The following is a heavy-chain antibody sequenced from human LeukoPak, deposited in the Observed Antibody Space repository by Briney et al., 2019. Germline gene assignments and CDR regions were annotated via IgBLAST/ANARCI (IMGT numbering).Heavy chain of an antibody. V-gene: IGHV3-20*04. CDR2: INWNGGST. D-gene: IGHD6-13*01. Sequence: GGSLRLSCAASGFTFDDYGISWVRQAPGKGLEWVSGINWNGGSTGYADSVKGRFTISRDNAKNSLYLQMNSLRVEDTALYYCARSSIAATSEDYWGQGTLVTVSS. CDR1: GFTFDDYG. J-gene: IGHJ4*02. CDR3: ARSSIAATSEDY.